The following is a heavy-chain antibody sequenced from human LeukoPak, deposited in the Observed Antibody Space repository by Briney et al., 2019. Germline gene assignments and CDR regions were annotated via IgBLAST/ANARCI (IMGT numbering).Heavy chain of an antibody. CDR2: ISGSGDST. V-gene: IGHV3-23*01. CDR1: GFTFSSYA. CDR3: AKDLDDRN. J-gene: IGHJ4*02. Sequence: GGSLRLSCSASGFTFSSYAMHWVRQAPGKGLEWVSGISGSGDSTYSADSVKGRFTISRDNSKKTLYLQMNSLRAEDTAVYYCAKDLDDRNWGQGTLVTVSS. D-gene: IGHD3-16*01.